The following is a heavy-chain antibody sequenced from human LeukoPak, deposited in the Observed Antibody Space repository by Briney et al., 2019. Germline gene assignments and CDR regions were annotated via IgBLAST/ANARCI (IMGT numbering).Heavy chain of an antibody. V-gene: IGHV1-2*02. J-gene: IGHJ6*03. Sequence: ASVKVSCKASGYTFTSYGISWVRQAPGQGLEWMGWINPNSGGTNYAQKFQGRVTMTRDTSISTAYMELSRLRSDDTAVYYCARGSSGWKYYYYYMDVWGKGTTVTVSS. CDR3: ARGSSGWKYYYYYMDV. CDR2: INPNSGGT. CDR1: GYTFTSYG. D-gene: IGHD6-19*01.